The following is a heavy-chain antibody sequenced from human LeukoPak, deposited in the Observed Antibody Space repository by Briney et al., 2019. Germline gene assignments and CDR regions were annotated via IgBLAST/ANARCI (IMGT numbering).Heavy chain of an antibody. D-gene: IGHD6-19*01. CDR3: ARDLVFIAVAAPGDY. CDR1: GGTFSSYA. CDR2: INPKSGGT. J-gene: IGHJ4*02. Sequence: ASVKVSCKASGGTFSSYAISWVRQAPGQGLEWMGWINPKSGGTKFAQKFQGRVTMTRDTSISTAYMDLSRLRSDDTAVYYCARDLVFIAVAAPGDYWGQGTLVTVSS. V-gene: IGHV1-2*02.